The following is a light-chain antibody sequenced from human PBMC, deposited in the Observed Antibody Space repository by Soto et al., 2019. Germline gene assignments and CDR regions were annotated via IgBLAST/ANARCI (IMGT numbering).Light chain of an antibody. CDR1: ASDVGGYDY. J-gene: IGLJ1*01. Sequence: SALTQPASVSGSPGQSITISCTGTASDVGGYDYVSWYQQHPGTDPKLMIYEVTNRPSGVSDRFSGSKSGNTASLSISGLQAEDEADYFCGSYSSGSTYVFGTGTKLTVL. V-gene: IGLV2-14*01. CDR3: GSYSSGSTYV. CDR2: EVT.